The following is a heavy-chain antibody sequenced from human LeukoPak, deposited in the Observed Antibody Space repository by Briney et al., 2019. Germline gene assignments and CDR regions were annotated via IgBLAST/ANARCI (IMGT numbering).Heavy chain of an antibody. J-gene: IGHJ4*02. CDR1: AFTFDDYA. CDR3: AKGGYSYGYIDY. V-gene: IGHV3-9*03. CDR2: ISWNSGSI. D-gene: IGHD5-18*01. Sequence: GRSLILSCAASAFTFDDYAMHWVRQAPGKGLEGVSGISWNSGSIGYADSVKGRFTISRDNAKNSLYLQMNSLRAEDMALYYCAKGGYSYGYIDYWGQGTLVTVSS.